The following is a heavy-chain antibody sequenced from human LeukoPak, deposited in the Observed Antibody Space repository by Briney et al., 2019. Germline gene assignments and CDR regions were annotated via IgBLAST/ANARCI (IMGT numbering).Heavy chain of an antibody. V-gene: IGHV1-69*06. CDR1: GYTFTSYY. J-gene: IGHJ4*02. D-gene: IGHD6-19*01. CDR2: IIPIFGSA. CDR3: TSVAGVYYFDY. Sequence: SVKVFCKASGYTFTSYYMHWVRQAPGQGLEWMGGIIPIFGSANYAQKFQGRVTITADKSTSTAYMELSSLRSEDTAVYYCTSVAGVYYFDYWGQGTLVTVSS.